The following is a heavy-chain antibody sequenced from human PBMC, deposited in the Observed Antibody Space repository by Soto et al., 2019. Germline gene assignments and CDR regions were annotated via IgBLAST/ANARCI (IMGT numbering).Heavy chain of an antibody. CDR1: GFTFRSYW. D-gene: IGHD3-16*01. Sequence: GGSLRLSCAASGFTFRSYWMSWVRQAPGKGLEWVANIKPDGTEKYHEDSVKGRFTISRANAKNSLYLQMNSLRAEDTAVYFCAKRAGPHLYYKAVSSKGTTVTVSS. V-gene: IGHV3-7*05. CDR3: AKRAGPHLYYKAV. CDR2: IKPDGTEK. J-gene: IGHJ6*03.